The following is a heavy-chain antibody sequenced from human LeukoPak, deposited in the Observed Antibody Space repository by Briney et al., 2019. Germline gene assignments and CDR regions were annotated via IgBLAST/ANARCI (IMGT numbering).Heavy chain of an antibody. J-gene: IGHJ4*02. Sequence: PGGSLRLSCAASGFTFSSYGMHWVRQAPGKGLEWVAVISYDGSNKYYADSVKGRFTISRDNSKNTLYLQMNSLRAEDTAVYYCANADGLDYWGQGTLVTVSS. CDR1: GFTFSSYG. D-gene: IGHD5-24*01. V-gene: IGHV3-30*18. CDR2: ISYDGSNK. CDR3: ANADGLDY.